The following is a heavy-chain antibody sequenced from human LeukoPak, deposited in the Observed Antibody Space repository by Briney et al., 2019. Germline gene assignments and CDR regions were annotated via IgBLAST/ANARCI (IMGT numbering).Heavy chain of an antibody. V-gene: IGHV3-21*06. CDR1: GSTFTSYN. CDR3: ARDPYSGNYGAYYYYSMDV. Sequence: PGGSLRLSCAASGSTFTSYNMNWVRQAPGKGLEWVSSITSSSSYIYYADSVKGRFTISRDNAKHSLYLQMDSLRVEDTAVYYCARDPYSGNYGAYYYYSMDVWGKGTTVTISS. CDR2: ITSSSSYI. J-gene: IGHJ6*03. D-gene: IGHD1-26*01.